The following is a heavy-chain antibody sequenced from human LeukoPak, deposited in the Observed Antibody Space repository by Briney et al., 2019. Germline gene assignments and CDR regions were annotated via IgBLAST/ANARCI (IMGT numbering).Heavy chain of an antibody. CDR1: GGSISSGGYS. Sequence: SETLSLTCAVSGGSISSGGYSWSWIRQPPGKGLEWIGYIYHSGSTYYNPSLKSRVTISVDRSKNQFSLKLSSVTAADTAVYYCARGAPAGGSIDYWGQGTLVTVSS. D-gene: IGHD2-15*01. CDR3: ARGAPAGGSIDY. V-gene: IGHV4-30-2*01. CDR2: IYHSGST. J-gene: IGHJ4*02.